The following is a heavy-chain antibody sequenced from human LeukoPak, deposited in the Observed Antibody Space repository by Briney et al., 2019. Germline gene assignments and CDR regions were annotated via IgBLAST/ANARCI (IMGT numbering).Heavy chain of an antibody. J-gene: IGHJ4*02. D-gene: IGHD6-6*01. Sequence: ASLKASCKASGYTFTNYGISWVRQAPGQGLEWMGWISAYNGNTNYAQKLQGRVTMTTDTSTSTAYMELRSLRSDDTAVFYCTRDLGYSSSSATPLDFWGQGTLVTVSS. CDR1: GYTFTNYG. V-gene: IGHV1-18*01. CDR3: TRDLGYSSSSATPLDF. CDR2: ISAYNGNT.